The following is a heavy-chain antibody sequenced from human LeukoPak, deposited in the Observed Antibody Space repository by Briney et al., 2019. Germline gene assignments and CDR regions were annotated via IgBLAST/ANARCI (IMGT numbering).Heavy chain of an antibody. J-gene: IGHJ4*02. Sequence: SQTLSLTCAISGDSVSSNCAAWNWIRQSPSRGLEWLGRTYYRSKWYDDYAVSVNSRMTINTDTSKNQFSLQLNSVTPEDTAVYYCARALIAVGAHYFDYWGQGNLVTVSS. CDR1: GDSVSSNCAA. CDR3: ARALIAVGAHYFDY. V-gene: IGHV6-1*01. D-gene: IGHD6-19*01. CDR2: TYYRSKWYD.